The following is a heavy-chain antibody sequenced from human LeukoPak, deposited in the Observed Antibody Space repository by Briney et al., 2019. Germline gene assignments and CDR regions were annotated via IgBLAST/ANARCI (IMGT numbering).Heavy chain of an antibody. CDR1: GGSISSYH. D-gene: IGHD3-22*01. Sequence: PSETLSLTCTVSGGSISSYHWSWIRQPPGKGLECIGYIYYSGSTHYNPSLKSRVTISVDTSKNQFSLKLSSVTAADTAVYFCARARNYYDSSDYYYEGGAFDIWGQGTMVTVSS. CDR3: ARARNYYDSSDYYYEGGAFDI. CDR2: IYYSGST. J-gene: IGHJ3*02. V-gene: IGHV4-59*01.